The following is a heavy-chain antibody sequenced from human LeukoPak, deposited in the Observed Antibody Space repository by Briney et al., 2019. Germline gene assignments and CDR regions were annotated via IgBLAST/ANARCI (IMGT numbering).Heavy chain of an antibody. Sequence: GRSLRLSCAASGFTFSSHAMSWVRQAPGKGLEWVSAISGSGGSTYYADSVKGRFTISRDNSKNTLYLQMNSLRAEDTAVYYCAKGLATLRIAHGMDVWGQGTTVTVSS. CDR2: ISGSGGST. J-gene: IGHJ6*02. V-gene: IGHV3-23*01. CDR1: GFTFSSHA. D-gene: IGHD3-16*02. CDR3: AKGLATLRIAHGMDV.